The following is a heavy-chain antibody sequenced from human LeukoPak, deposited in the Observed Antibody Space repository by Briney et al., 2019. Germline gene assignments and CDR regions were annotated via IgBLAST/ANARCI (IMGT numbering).Heavy chain of an antibody. CDR3: ARDRPYSSSWYEPGDY. V-gene: IGHV1-18*01. Sequence: ASVKVSCKASGGTFSSYAISWVRQAPGQGLEWMGWISAYNGNTNYAQKLQGRVTITTDTSTSTAYMELRSLRSDDTAVYYCARDRPYSSSWYEPGDYWGQGTLVTVSS. D-gene: IGHD6-13*01. CDR2: ISAYNGNT. CDR1: GGTFSSYA. J-gene: IGHJ4*02.